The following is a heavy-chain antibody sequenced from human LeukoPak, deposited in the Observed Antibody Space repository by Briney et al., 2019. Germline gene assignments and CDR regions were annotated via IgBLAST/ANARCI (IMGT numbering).Heavy chain of an antibody. CDR1: GFSFSSYA. Sequence: GGSLRLSCAASGFSFSSYAMNWVRQAPGKGLEWVSAISGSGGSTYYADSVKGRFTISRDNSKNTLYLQMNSLRAEDTAVYYCARGHSGWYDYWGQGTLVTVSS. CDR2: ISGSGGST. J-gene: IGHJ4*02. CDR3: ARGHSGWYDY. D-gene: IGHD6-19*01. V-gene: IGHV3-23*01.